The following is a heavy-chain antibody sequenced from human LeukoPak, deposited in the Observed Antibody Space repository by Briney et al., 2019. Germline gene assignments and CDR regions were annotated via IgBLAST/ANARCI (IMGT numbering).Heavy chain of an antibody. CDR1: GFRFHDYW. D-gene: IGHD4-17*01. CDR2: IKQDGSEK. CDR3: ARTTVTTGRTNWFDP. J-gene: IGHJ5*02. V-gene: IGHV3-7*01. Sequence: GGSLRLSCTASGFRFHDYWMSWVRQLPGKGLEWVANIKQDGSEKYYVDSVKGRFTISRDNAKNSLYLQMNSLRAEDTAVYYCARTTVTTGRTNWFDPWGQGTLVTVSS.